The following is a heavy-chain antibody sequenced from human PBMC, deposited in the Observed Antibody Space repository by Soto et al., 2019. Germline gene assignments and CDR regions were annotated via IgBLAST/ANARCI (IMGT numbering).Heavy chain of an antibody. CDR1: GFMFNTYA. CDR3: ANRPRYYNMDV. CDR2: TTNTGGGT. J-gene: IGHJ6*02. Sequence: PGGSLRLSCAASGFMFNTYAMTWVRQAPGKGLEWVATTTNTGGGTYYADSVKGRFTISRDNSNNRLYLQMYSLRAEDTAVYFCANRPRYYNMDVWGQGTTVTVSS. V-gene: IGHV3-23*01.